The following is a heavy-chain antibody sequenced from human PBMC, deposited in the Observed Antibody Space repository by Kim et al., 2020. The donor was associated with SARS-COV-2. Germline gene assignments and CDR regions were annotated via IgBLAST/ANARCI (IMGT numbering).Heavy chain of an antibody. V-gene: IGHV3-7*03. J-gene: IGHJ5*02. CDR3: ARVRGGATWYGDYVFDWFDP. CDR2: IKQDGSEK. Sequence: GGSLRLSCAASGFTFSSYWMSWVRQAPGKGLEWVANIKQDGSEKYYVDSVKGRFTISRDNAKNSLYLQMNSLRAEDTAVYYCARVRGGATWYGDYVFDWFDPWGQGTLVTVSS. D-gene: IGHD4-17*01. CDR1: GFTFSSYW.